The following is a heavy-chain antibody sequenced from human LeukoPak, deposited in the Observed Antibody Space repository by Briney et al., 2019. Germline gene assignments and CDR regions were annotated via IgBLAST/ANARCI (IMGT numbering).Heavy chain of an antibody. V-gene: IGHV4-39*01. CDR1: SGSISTRGYY. J-gene: IGHJ4*02. CDR3: ARHTGYNYGHVDY. Sequence: SETLSLTCTISSGSISTRGYYWGWIRQPPGKGLEWIGSMYYSGSTYYNPSLDNRATISLATSKNQVSLKLSSVTAADTAHYYCARHTGYNYGHVDYWGQGTLVTVSS. CDR2: MYYSGST. D-gene: IGHD5-18*01.